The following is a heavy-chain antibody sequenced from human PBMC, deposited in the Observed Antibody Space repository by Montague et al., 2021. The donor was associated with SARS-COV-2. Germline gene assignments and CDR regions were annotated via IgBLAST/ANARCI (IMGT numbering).Heavy chain of an antibody. CDR3: VRYSGWFYFDF. Sequence: YSDYAASLRGRLTVNPDASKNEFSLELNYVTPEDTAVYYCVRYSGWFYFDFWGQGTLVTVSS. J-gene: IGHJ4*02. D-gene: IGHD6-19*01. CDR2: YS. V-gene: IGHV6-1*01.